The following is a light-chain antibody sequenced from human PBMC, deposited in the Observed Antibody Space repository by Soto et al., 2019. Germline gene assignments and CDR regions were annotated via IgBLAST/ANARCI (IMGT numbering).Light chain of an antibody. CDR1: QTITRW. CDR2: DAS. Sequence: DIQMTQSPSTLSASIGDRVTITCRASQTITRWMAWYQQKPGKAPKLLIYDASTLESGVPSRFSGSRSGTGVNLPISSLQAYDFSNYFRPQYNRYSLAFGQGTKVEVK. V-gene: IGKV1-5*01. CDR3: PQYNRYSLA. J-gene: IGKJ1*01.